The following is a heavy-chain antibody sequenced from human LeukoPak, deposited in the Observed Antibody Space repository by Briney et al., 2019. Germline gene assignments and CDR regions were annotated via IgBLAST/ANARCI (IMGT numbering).Heavy chain of an antibody. CDR1: GFTFSSYA. J-gene: IGHJ6*02. CDR2: ISYDGSNK. Sequence: GGSLRLSCAASGFTFSSYAMHWVRQAPGKGLEWLAVISYDGSNKYYADSVKGRFTISRDNSKNTLYLQMNSLRAEDTAVYYCARPVGYCSSTSCPRGTYYYYGMDVWGQGTTVTVSS. V-gene: IGHV3-30-3*01. CDR3: ARPVGYCSSTSCPRGTYYYYGMDV. D-gene: IGHD2-2*01.